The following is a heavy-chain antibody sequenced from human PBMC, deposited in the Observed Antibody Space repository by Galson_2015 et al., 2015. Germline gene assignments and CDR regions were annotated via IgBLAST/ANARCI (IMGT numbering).Heavy chain of an antibody. CDR2: IKQDGSEK. V-gene: IGHV3-7*01. D-gene: IGHD3-3*01. Sequence: SLRLSCAASGFTFSSYWMSWVRQAPGKGLEWVANIKQDGSEKYYVDSVKGRFTISRDNAKNSLYLQMNSLRAEDTAVYYCARRRITIFGVVARFDYWGQGTLVTVSS. J-gene: IGHJ4*02. CDR1: GFTFSSYW. CDR3: ARRRITIFGVVARFDY.